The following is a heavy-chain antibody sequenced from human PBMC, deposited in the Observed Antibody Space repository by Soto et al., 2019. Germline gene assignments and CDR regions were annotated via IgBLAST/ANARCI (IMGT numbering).Heavy chain of an antibody. D-gene: IGHD2-2*01. V-gene: IGHV3-48*01. J-gene: IGHJ4*02. CDR3: ARGGGLLGYCSSTSCSDFDY. Sequence: GGSLRLSCAASGFTFSSYSMNWVRQAPGKGLEWVSYISSSSSTIYYADSVKGRFTISRDNAKNSLYLQMNSLRAEDTAVYYCARGGGLLGYCSSTSCSDFDYWGQGTLVTVSS. CDR2: ISSSSSTI. CDR1: GFTFSSYS.